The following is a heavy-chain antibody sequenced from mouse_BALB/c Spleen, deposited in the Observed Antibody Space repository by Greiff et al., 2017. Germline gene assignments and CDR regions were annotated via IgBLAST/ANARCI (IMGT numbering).Heavy chain of an antibody. V-gene: IGHV14-3*02. CDR1: GFNIKDTY. Sequence: EVKLQASGAELVKPGASVKLSCTASGFNIKDTYIHWVTPTPEQGLEWIGRIDPANGNTKYDPKFQGKATITADTSSNSAYLQLSSLATEDTAVYYCERVKLVHGHWFAYRGEGTLVTVSA. J-gene: IGHJ3*01. D-gene: IGHD1-3*01. CDR3: ERVKLVHGHWFAY. CDR2: IDPANGNT.